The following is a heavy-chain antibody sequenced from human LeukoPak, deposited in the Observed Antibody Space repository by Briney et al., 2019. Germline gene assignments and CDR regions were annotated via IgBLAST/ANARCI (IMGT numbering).Heavy chain of an antibody. CDR1: GYTFTGYY. D-gene: IGHD3-22*01. CDR2: INPNSGGT. CDR3: ARPYYDSSAPPYDY. J-gene: IGHJ4*02. V-gene: IGHV1-2*02. Sequence: ASVKVSCKASGYTFTGYYMHWVRQAPGQGLEWMGWINPNSGGTNYAQKFQGRVTMTTDTSTSTAYMELRSLRSDDTAVYYCARPYYDSSAPPYDYWGQGTLVTVSS.